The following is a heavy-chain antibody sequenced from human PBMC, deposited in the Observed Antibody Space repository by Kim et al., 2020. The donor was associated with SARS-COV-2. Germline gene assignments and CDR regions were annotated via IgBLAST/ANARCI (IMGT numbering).Heavy chain of an antibody. CDR1: GFTLRSYW. Sequence: GGSLRLSCAASGFTLRSYWINWVRQAPGKGLVWVSRIGGDGISTHYPDSVKGRFTVSRDNDDNTVYLQMNSLRADDTAVYYCARGMFKTGFDVWGQGTTVTVSS. V-gene: IGHV3-74*01. J-gene: IGHJ6*02. CDR3: ARGMFKTGFDV. CDR2: IGGDGIST. D-gene: IGHD3-10*02.